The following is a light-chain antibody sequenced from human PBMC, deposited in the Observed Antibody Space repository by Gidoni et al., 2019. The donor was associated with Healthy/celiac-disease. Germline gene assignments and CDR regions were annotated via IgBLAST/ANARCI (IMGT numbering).Light chain of an antibody. CDR2: WAS. J-gene: IGKJ1*01. V-gene: IGKV4-1*01. Sequence: DIVMTQSPDTLAVSLGERATIHRKSRQSVLYSSNNRNYLAWYQQKPGQPPKLLIYWASTRESGVPDRFSGSGSGTDFTLTISSLQAEDVAVYCCQQYYSTPWTFGQGTKVEIK. CDR3: QQYYSTPWT. CDR1: QSVLYSSNNRNY.